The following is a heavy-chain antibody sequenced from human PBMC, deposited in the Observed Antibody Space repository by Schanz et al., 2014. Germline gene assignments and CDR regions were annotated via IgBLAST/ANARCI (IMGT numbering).Heavy chain of an antibody. CDR1: GGSFSGYY. CDR3: ARAARRTRVVPLYFDY. V-gene: IGHV4-34*01. D-gene: IGHD2-2*01. Sequence: QVQLQQWGAGLLKPSETLSLTCAVYGGSFSGYYWCWIRQPPGKGLEWIAEINHGGSTNYNPSLKRRVTISVATSKTQFSLKLGSGTAADTAVYDCARAARRTRVVPLYFDYWGQGTLVTVSS. J-gene: IGHJ4*02. CDR2: INHGGST.